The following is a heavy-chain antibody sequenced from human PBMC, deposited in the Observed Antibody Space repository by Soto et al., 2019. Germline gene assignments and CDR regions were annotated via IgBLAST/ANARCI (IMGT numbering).Heavy chain of an antibody. CDR2: IDSRSGTI. J-gene: IGHJ4*02. CDR1: GFTFSSNS. Sequence: GGSMRLACAASGFTFSSNSMNWVRQAPGKGLEWVAYIDSRSGTIYYADSVKGRFTISRDNAKNSLFLQMSSLRDEDTAVYYCAREVLTANYWGQGTLVTVSS. V-gene: IGHV3-48*02. CDR3: AREVLTANY. D-gene: IGHD3-16*01.